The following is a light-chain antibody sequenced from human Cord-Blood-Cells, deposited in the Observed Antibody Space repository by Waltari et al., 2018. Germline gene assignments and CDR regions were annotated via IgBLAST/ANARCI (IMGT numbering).Light chain of an antibody. J-gene: IGLJ2*01. V-gene: IGLV3-19*01. CDR2: GKN. CDR1: SRRRYY. Sequence: SSELTQDPAVSVALGPTVRITCQGDSRRRYYASWYQQKPGQAPVLVIYGKNNRPSGIPDRFSGSSSGNTASLTITGAQAEDEADYYCNSRDSSGNHVVFGGGTKLTVL. CDR3: NSRDSSGNHVV.